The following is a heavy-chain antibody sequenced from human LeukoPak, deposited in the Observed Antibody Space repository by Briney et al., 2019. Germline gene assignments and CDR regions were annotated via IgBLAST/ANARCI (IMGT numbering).Heavy chain of an antibody. CDR2: VSSTASSK. CDR1: GFTFDSYE. Sequence: GGSLRLSCAASGFTFDSYEMNCVRQPPGKGLEWVSYVSSTASSKHYAESVKGRFTISRDNAKNSLFLQMNSLRGEDTAVHFCARDTPGGAFDFWGQGTMVTVSS. J-gene: IGHJ3*01. V-gene: IGHV3-48*03. D-gene: IGHD2-15*01. CDR3: ARDTPGGAFDF.